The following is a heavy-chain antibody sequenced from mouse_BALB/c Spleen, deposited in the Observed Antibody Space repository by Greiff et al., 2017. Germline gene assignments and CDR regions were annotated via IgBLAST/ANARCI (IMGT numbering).Heavy chain of an antibody. Sequence: EVKLVESGGGLVQPGGSMKLSCVASGFTFSNYWMNWVRQSPEKGLEWVAEIRLKSNNYATHYAESVKGRFTISRDDSKSSVYLQMNNLRAEDTGIYYCTRTQIYYYGSSYFDYWGQGTTLTVSS. CDR1: GFTFSNYW. V-gene: IGHV6-6*02. CDR2: IRLKSNNYAT. D-gene: IGHD1-1*01. CDR3: TRTQIYYYGSSYFDY. J-gene: IGHJ2*01.